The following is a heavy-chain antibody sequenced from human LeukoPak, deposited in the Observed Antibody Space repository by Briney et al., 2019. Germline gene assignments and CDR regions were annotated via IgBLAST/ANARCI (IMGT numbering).Heavy chain of an antibody. CDR2: IKQDGSEK. V-gene: IGHV3-7*01. Sequence: GGSLRLSCAASGFTFSSYWMSWVRQAPGKGLEWVANIKQDGSEKYYVDSVKGRFTISRDNAKNSLYLQMNSLRAEDTAVYYCALTGPAANFDYWGQGTLVTVSS. CDR1: GFTFSSYW. D-gene: IGHD2-2*01. CDR3: ALTGPAANFDY. J-gene: IGHJ4*02.